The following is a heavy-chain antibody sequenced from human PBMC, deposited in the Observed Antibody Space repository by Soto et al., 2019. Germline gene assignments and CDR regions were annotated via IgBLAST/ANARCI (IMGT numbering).Heavy chain of an antibody. J-gene: IGHJ4*02. V-gene: IGHV4-34*01. D-gene: IGHD3-9*01. Sequence: SETLSLTCAVYGGSFSGCFWSWIRQPPGKGLEWIGQISHSGTTFYNPSLRSRVSLSVDTSKNQFSLRLTSVTAADTAVFYCARVSSRFFDVFLVPEYFDSWGQGIPVTVSS. CDR3: ARVSSRFFDVFLVPEYFDS. CDR2: ISHSGTT. CDR1: GGSFSGCF.